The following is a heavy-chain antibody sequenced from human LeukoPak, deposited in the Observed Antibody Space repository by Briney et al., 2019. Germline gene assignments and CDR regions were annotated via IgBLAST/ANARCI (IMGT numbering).Heavy chain of an antibody. CDR3: AGQLYDSSCPWGY. V-gene: IGHV3-21*01. CDR2: ISSSSSYI. CDR1: GFTFSSYS. J-gene: IGHJ4*02. D-gene: IGHD3-22*01. Sequence: GGSLRLSCAASGFTFSSYSMNWVRQAPGKGLEWVSSISSSSSYIYYADSVKGRFTISRDNAKNSLYLQMNSLRAEDTAVYYCAGQLYDSSCPWGYWGQGTLVTVSS.